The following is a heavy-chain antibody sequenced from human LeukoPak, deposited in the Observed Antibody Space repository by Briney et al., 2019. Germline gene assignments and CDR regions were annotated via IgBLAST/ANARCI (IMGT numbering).Heavy chain of an antibody. CDR1: GFTFSSYA. Sequence: PGGSLRLSCAASGFTFSSYAMHWVRQAPGKGLEWVAVISYNGSNKYYADSVKGRFTISRDNSKNTLYLQMNSLRAEDTAVYCCARGGYSYGPPPHDAFDIWGQGTMVTVSS. CDR3: ARGGYSYGPPPHDAFDI. D-gene: IGHD5-18*01. J-gene: IGHJ3*02. V-gene: IGHV3-30-3*01. CDR2: ISYNGSNK.